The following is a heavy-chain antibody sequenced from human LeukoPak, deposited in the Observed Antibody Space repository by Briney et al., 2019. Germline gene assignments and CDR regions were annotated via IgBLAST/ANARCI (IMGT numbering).Heavy chain of an antibody. CDR2: ISYDGSNK. CDR1: GFTFSSYG. Sequence: GGSLRLSCAASGFTFSSYGMHWVRQAPGKGLEWVAVISYDGSNKYYADSVKGRFTISRDNSKNTLYLQMNSLRAEDTAVYYCAKDSGSYYIPNWFDPWGQGTLVTVSS. J-gene: IGHJ5*02. CDR3: AKDSGSYYIPNWFDP. D-gene: IGHD1-26*01. V-gene: IGHV3-30*18.